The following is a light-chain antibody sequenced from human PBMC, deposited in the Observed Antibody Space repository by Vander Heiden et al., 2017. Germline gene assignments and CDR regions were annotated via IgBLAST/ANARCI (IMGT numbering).Light chain of an antibody. CDR2: GAS. CDR1: QSISSC. CDR3: QQYNSWPVT. V-gene: IGKV3-15*01. J-gene: IGKJ4*01. Sequence: IVMTQSPATLSVSPGERATLSCRASQSISSCLAWFQQKPGQAPRLLIYGASTRAAGIPSRFSGSGSGTEFTLIIGSLQSEDFAVYYCQQYNSWPVTFGGGTKVEIK.